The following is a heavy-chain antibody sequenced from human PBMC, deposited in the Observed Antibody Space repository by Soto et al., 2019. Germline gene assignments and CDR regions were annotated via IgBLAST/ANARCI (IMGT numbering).Heavy chain of an antibody. D-gene: IGHD3-16*02. V-gene: IGHV4-31*03. J-gene: IGHJ1*01. CDR2: IYYSGST. Sequence: PSETLSLTCTVSGGSISSGGYYWSWIRQHPGKGLEWIGYIYYSGSTYYNPSLESRVAISVDTSKNQFSLHLSSVTAADTAIYYCARDYRLSGRFTEQNWGQGSLVTVSS. CDR3: ARDYRLSGRFTEQN. CDR1: GGSISSGGYY.